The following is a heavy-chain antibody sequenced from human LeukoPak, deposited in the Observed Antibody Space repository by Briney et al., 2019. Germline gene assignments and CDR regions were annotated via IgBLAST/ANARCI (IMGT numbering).Heavy chain of an antibody. CDR2: IYYSGST. D-gene: IGHD6-13*01. CDR3: ARVIAAAGPGWFDP. V-gene: IGHV4-59*12. Sequence: PSGTLSLTCTVSGGSISSAYWSWIRQPPGKGLEWIGSIYYSGSTYYNPSLKSRVTISVDTSKNQFSLKLSSVTAADTAVYYCARVIAAAGPGWFDPWGQGTLVTVSS. J-gene: IGHJ5*02. CDR1: GGSISSAY.